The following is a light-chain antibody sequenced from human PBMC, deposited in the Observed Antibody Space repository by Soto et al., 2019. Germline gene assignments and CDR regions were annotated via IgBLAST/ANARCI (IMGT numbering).Light chain of an antibody. CDR2: EVS. J-gene: IGLJ3*02. CDR1: SSYVGGYNY. CDR3: SSYRGSNAWV. Sequence: QSALTQPASVSGSPGQSITISCTGTSSYVGGYNYVSWYQQHPGKAPKLMLYEVSTRPSGVSNRFSGSKFGNTASLTISGLQAEDEADYYSSSYRGSNAWVFGGGTKVTVL. V-gene: IGLV2-14*01.